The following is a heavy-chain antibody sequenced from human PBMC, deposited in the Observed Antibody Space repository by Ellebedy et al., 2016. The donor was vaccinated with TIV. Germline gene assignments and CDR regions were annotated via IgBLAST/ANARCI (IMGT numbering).Heavy chain of an antibody. CDR1: GFTFSNYA. CDR2: ISSDGITT. D-gene: IGHD3-10*01. Sequence: GESLKISCAASGFTFSNYAMIWVRQATGKGLEWISYISSDGITTDYADSVKGRFTISRDNAKASVYLQMDSLRDEDAAIYYCARPGGFGKLPLDFWGQGILVTVSS. V-gene: IGHV3-48*02. J-gene: IGHJ4*02. CDR3: ARPGGFGKLPLDF.